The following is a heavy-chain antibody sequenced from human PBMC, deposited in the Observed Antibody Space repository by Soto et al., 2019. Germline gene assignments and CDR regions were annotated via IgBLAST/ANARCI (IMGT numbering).Heavy chain of an antibody. Sequence: QLQLQESGSGLVKPSQTLSLTCSVSGGSISSADHSWGWIRQPPGKVLEWLGYIFHSANTYYNPSLKSRVTISVDTSKNHVSLRLSSVTAADTAVYYCARGIGVVGRELYLDPWGQGTLVTVSS. CDR1: GGSISSADHS. CDR2: IFHSANT. D-gene: IGHD3-3*01. J-gene: IGHJ5*02. V-gene: IGHV4-30-2*01. CDR3: ARGIGVVGRELYLDP.